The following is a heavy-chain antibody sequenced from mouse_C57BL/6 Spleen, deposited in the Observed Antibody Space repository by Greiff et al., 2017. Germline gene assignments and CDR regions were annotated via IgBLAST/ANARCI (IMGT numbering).Heavy chain of an antibody. CDR2: IDPSGSYT. J-gene: IGHJ2*01. D-gene: IGHD1-1*02. CDR1: GYTFTSYW. CDR3: ARGYGDFDY. Sequence: VQLQQPGAELVMPGASVKLSCKASGYTFTSYWMRWVKQRPGQGLEWIGEIDPSGSYTNYNQKFKGKSTLTVDKSSSTAYMQLSSLTSEDSAVYYCARGYGDFDYWGQGTTLTVSS. V-gene: IGHV1-69*01.